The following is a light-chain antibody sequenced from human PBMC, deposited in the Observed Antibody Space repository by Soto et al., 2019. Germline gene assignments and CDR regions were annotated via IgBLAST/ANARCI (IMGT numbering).Light chain of an antibody. CDR3: QQSYSILRT. Sequence: DIQMTQSPSSLSASVGDRVTITCRASESINRYLNWYQQKRGKAPKLLIYAASSLQSGVPSRFSGSGSGTDFTLTISSLQPEDFATYYCQQSYSILRTFGPGTKVDIK. CDR1: ESINRY. CDR2: AAS. J-gene: IGKJ3*01. V-gene: IGKV1-39*01.